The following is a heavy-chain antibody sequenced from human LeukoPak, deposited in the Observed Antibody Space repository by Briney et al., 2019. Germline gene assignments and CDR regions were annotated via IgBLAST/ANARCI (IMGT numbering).Heavy chain of an antibody. CDR3: AREGTARDAFDI. CDR1: VFTISYYA. CDR2: ISSDGSDK. J-gene: IGHJ3*02. D-gene: IGHD2-21*02. V-gene: IGHV3-30-3*01. Sequence: PGRSLRLSCAASVFTISYYAMHWVRQGPGKGQERVGFISSDGSDKYYADSMKGRFTISRDNSKNMLYLQMTSLRGEDTAMYYCAREGTARDAFDIWGQGTMVTVSS.